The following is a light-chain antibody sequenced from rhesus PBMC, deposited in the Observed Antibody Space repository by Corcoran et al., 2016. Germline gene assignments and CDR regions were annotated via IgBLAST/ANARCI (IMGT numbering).Light chain of an antibody. CDR3: CSYDASDTYV. Sequence: QAAPTQSPSVSGSPGQSVTISCTGTSSDIGGFKRVSWYQHHPGKAPKLMIYDVSKRPSGISDRFSGSKSANTASLTISGLQAEDEADYYCCSYDASDTYVFGGGSRLTVL. J-gene: IGLJ1*01. CDR2: DVS. CDR1: SSDIGGFKR. V-gene: IGLV2S4*01.